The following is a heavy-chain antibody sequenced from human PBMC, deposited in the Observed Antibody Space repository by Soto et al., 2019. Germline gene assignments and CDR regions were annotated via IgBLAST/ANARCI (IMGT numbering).Heavy chain of an antibody. J-gene: IGHJ6*02. CDR1: GGTFSSYA. D-gene: IGHD1-7*01. Sequence: QVQLVQSGAEVKKPGSSVKVSCKASGGTFSSYAISWVRQAPGQGLEWMGGIIPIFGTANYAQKFQGRVTITADESTSTASMELSSLRSEDTAVYYCARGYGTTIFYYYYGMDVWGQGTTVTVSS. V-gene: IGHV1-69*01. CDR2: IIPIFGTA. CDR3: ARGYGTTIFYYYYGMDV.